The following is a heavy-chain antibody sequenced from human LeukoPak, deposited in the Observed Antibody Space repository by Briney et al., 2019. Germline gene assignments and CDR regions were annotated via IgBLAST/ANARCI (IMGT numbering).Heavy chain of an antibody. CDR1: GFVFSDFY. Sequence: GGSLRLSCAGSGFVFSDFYINWIRHSPGKGLEWLAYISPDGSYTTYGDSVKGRFVISRDNAKNSVSLQMNSLRVEDTAEYYCAKEGRLTVAAVVVENYFDYWGQGTPVTVSA. CDR3: AKEGRLTVAAVVVENYFDY. V-gene: IGHV3-11*05. D-gene: IGHD3-22*01. CDR2: ISPDGSYT. J-gene: IGHJ4*02.